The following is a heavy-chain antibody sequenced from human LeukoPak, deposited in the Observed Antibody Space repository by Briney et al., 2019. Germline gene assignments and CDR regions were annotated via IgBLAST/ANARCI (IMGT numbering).Heavy chain of an antibody. Sequence: GGSLRLSCAASGFTFSSYSMNWVRQAPGKGLEWVSSISSSSSYIYYADSVKGRFTISRDNAKNSLYLQMNSLRAEDTAVYYCARDQWELPYFDYWGQGTLVTVSS. V-gene: IGHV3-21*01. CDR2: ISSSSSYI. D-gene: IGHD1-26*01. J-gene: IGHJ4*02. CDR3: ARDQWELPYFDY. CDR1: GFTFSSYS.